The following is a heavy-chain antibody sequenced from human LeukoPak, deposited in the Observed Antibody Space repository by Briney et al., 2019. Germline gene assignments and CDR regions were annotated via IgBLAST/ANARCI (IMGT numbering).Heavy chain of an antibody. CDR1: GGSTSSYY. CDR2: IYTSGST. V-gene: IGHV4-4*09. Sequence: SETLSLTCTVSGGSTSSYYWSWIRQPPGKGLEWIGYIYTSGSTNYDPSLKSRVTISVDTSKNQFSLKLSSVTAADTAVYYCARHTQLSDAFDIWGQGTMVTVSS. J-gene: IGHJ3*02. CDR3: ARHTQLSDAFDI. D-gene: IGHD2-2*01.